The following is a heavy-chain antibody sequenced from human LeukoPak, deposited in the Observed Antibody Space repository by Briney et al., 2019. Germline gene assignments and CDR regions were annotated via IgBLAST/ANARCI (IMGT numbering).Heavy chain of an antibody. CDR3: AKPLTYYYDSGNFYNGPFFDY. V-gene: IGHV3-30*18. D-gene: IGHD3-10*01. CDR2: ISFDGSAK. CDR1: GFRFSNYE. Sequence: GGSLRLSCAASGFRFSNYEMDWGRQAPGKGLGGVALISFDGSAKYYADSVKGRFTISRDNSKNTLYLQMNSLRAEDTAVYYCAKPLTYYYDSGNFYNGPFFDYWGQGTLVTVSS. J-gene: IGHJ4*02.